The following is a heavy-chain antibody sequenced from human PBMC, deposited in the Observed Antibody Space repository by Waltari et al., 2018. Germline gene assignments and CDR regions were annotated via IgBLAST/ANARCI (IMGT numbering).Heavy chain of an antibody. V-gene: IGHV3-33*03. CDR1: GFSFSDFG. Sequence: QVQLVESGGGVVQPGRSLRLSCAASGFSFSDFGMHWVHQAPGKGLEWVAFVWYDGIKKNYADSVKGRFTIFRDNSRNTLDLQMNSLRVEDTAVYYCAKATYSGTYFDAFDVWGRGTMVTVSS. D-gene: IGHD1-26*01. CDR3: AKATYSGTYFDAFDV. CDR2: VWYDGIKK. J-gene: IGHJ3*01.